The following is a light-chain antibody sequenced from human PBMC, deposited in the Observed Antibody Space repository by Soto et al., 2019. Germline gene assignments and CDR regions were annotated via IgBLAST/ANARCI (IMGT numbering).Light chain of an antibody. V-gene: IGKV3-20*01. CDR3: QQCGSSPQT. CDR2: SAS. CDR1: QSVSSGY. J-gene: IGKJ1*01. Sequence: EIVLTQSPGTLSLSPGEGATLSCRASQSVSSGYLAWYQQEPGQTPRLLIYSASSRATGIPDRFSGSGSGTDFTLTISRLEPEDFAVYYCQQCGSSPQTFGQGTKVDIK.